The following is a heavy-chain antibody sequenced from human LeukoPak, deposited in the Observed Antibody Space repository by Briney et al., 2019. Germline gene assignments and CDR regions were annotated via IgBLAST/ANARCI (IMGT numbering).Heavy chain of an antibody. J-gene: IGHJ3*02. D-gene: IGHD3-22*01. CDR1: GGSISSYY. V-gene: IGHV4-59*01. CDR2: IYYSGST. Sequence: PSETLSLTCTVSGGSISSYYWSWIRQPPGKGLEWIGYIYYSGSTNYNPSLKSRVTISVDTSKNQFSLKLSSVTAADTAVYYYARIDYDSSGYFQDAFDIWGQGTMVTVSS. CDR3: ARIDYDSSGYFQDAFDI.